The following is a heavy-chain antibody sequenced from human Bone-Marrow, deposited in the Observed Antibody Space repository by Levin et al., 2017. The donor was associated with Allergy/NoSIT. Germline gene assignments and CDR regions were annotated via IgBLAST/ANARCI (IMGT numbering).Heavy chain of an antibody. CDR2: IIPMFGTT. V-gene: IGHV1-69*01. Sequence: KISCRASGGTFSGYAFSWVRQAPGQGLEWMGGIIPMFGTTNYAQKFQGRVTITADESTSTIYMALSSLRSEDTAFYYCARDGYGSSYYQRESGMDVWGQGTTVTVSS. CDR1: GGTFSGYA. J-gene: IGHJ6*02. D-gene: IGHD6-13*01. CDR3: ARDGYGSSYYQRESGMDV.